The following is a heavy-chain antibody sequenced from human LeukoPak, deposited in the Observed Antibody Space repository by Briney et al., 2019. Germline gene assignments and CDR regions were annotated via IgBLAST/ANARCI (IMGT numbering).Heavy chain of an antibody. Sequence: GGSLRLSCEASGFTFSGYNMNWVRQAPGKGLEWLSYISSSSSTIYYADSVKGRFTISRDNAKNLPYLQMNSLRAEDTAVYYCARGGSTFDTSGYYYVWGQGTLVTVSS. CDR1: GFTFSGYN. CDR2: ISSSSSTI. J-gene: IGHJ4*02. V-gene: IGHV3-48*01. D-gene: IGHD3-22*01. CDR3: ARGGSTFDTSGYYYV.